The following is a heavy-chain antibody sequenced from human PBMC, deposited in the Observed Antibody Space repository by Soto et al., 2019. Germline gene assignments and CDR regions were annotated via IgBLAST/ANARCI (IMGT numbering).Heavy chain of an antibody. Sequence: QVQLVQSGAEEKKPGASVKVSCKASGYTFTSYSIQWVRQAPGQRLECMGWINGGNGDTKYSEKFQDRVTITRDTSASTAYMEVSSLKSEDTAVYYCARSGGAKGNYYYYGMDVWGQGTTVTVSS. D-gene: IGHD1-26*01. J-gene: IGHJ6*02. V-gene: IGHV1-3*05. CDR3: ARSGGAKGNYYYYGMDV. CDR2: INGGNGDT. CDR1: GYTFTSYS.